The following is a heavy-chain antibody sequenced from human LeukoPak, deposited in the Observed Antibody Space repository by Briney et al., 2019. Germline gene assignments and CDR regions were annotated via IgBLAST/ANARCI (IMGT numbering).Heavy chain of an antibody. D-gene: IGHD5-18*01. CDR1: GYTFTSYD. CDR3: ATDWANKLWLLY. Sequence: ASVKVSCKASGYTFTSYDINWVRQATGQGLEWMGWMNPNSGNTGYAQKFQGRVTMTRDMSTSTDYMELSSLRSEDTAVYYCATDWANKLWLLYWGQGTLVTVSS. CDR2: MNPNSGNT. J-gene: IGHJ4*02. V-gene: IGHV1-8*01.